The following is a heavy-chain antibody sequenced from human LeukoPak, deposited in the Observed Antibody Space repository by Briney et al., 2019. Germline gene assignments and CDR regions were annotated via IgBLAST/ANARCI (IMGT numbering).Heavy chain of an antibody. J-gene: IGHJ4*02. D-gene: IGHD4-23*01. CDR1: GDTVTSNSAT. CDR2: TYYRYKWSN. CDR3: ARETDCGGNSAEFDF. V-gene: IGHV6-1*01. Sequence: SETLSLTCAISGDTVTSNSATWNWNPQSKSLGLVWLIRTYYRYKWSNDYTVSVKSRITINPDTSKSQFTLHLSSVTPEDTAVYYCARETDCGGNSAEFDFWGQGTLVTVSA.